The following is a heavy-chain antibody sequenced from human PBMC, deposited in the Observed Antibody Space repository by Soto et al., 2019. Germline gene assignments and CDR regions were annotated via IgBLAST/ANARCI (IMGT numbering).Heavy chain of an antibody. CDR3: GRGRSGQIVVFY. V-gene: IGHV1-2*02. CDR1: GYTFTGHY. CDR2: IGPESGAT. J-gene: IGHJ4*02. Sequence: ASVKVSCKASGYTFTGHYIHWVRQAPEQGPEWMGEIGPESGATRYAQKFQGRVTMTMGMSITTVYMELSNLSPDDTAVYYCGRGRSGQIVVFYWGQGTPVTVSS. D-gene: IGHD5-12*01.